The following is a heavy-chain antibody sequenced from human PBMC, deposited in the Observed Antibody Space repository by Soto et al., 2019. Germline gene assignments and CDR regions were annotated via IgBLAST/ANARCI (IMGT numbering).Heavy chain of an antibody. J-gene: IGHJ6*02. CDR2: IIPVFGTA. V-gene: IGHV1-69*13. CDR1: GGPYNSFA. Sequence: SVKVSCKASGGPYNSFAISWVRQAPGQGLEWIGGIIPVFGTATYAQKFKGRVTITAEESTSTAYMELSSLTSEDTAVYYCARFLGGAGSYYDGQNYNYYNGMDVWGQGTTVTVS. CDR3: ARFLGGAGSYYDGQNYNYYNGMDV. D-gene: IGHD3-10*01.